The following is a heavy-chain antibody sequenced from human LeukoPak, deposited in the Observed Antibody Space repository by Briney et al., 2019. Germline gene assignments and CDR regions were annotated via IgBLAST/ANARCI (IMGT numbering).Heavy chain of an antibody. J-gene: IGHJ4*02. CDR2: ISSSSSYI. CDR1: GFTFSSYS. CDR3: ARAVHDYGGNPGSWDY. V-gene: IGHV3-21*01. D-gene: IGHD4-23*01. Sequence: GGSLRLSCAASGFTFSSYSMNWVRHAPGKGLEWVSSISSSSSYIYYADSVKGRFTISRDNAKNSLYLQMNSLRAEDTAVYYCARAVHDYGGNPGSWDYWGQGTLVTVSS.